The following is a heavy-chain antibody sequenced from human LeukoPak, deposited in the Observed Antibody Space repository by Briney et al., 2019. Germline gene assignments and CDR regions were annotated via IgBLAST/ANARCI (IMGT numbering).Heavy chain of an antibody. CDR1: GFTFSSYW. CDR2: INSDGSST. J-gene: IGHJ4*02. Sequence: GGSLRLSCAASGFTFSSYWMHWVRQAPGKGLVWVSRINSDGSSTSYADSVKGRFTISRDNAKNTLYLQMNSLRAEDTAIYYCAKGSTVADIYFDYWGRGTLVTVSS. CDR3: AKGSTVADIYFDY. D-gene: IGHD6-19*01. V-gene: IGHV3-74*01.